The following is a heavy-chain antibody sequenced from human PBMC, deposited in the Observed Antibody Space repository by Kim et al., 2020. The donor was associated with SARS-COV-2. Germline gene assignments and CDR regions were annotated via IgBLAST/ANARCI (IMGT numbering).Heavy chain of an antibody. D-gene: IGHD4-17*01. CDR3: ARRIKWGYGDYYFDY. Sequence: ETLSLTCTVSGGSISSSSYYWGWIRQPPGKGLEWIGSIYYSGSTYYNPSLKSRVTISVDTSKNQFSLKLSSVTAADTAVYYCARRIKWGYGDYYFDYWGQGTLVTVSS. CDR1: GGSISSSSYY. CDR2: IYYSGST. J-gene: IGHJ4*02. V-gene: IGHV4-39*01.